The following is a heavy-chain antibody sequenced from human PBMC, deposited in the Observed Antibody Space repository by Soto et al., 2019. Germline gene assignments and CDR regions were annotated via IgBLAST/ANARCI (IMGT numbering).Heavy chain of an antibody. V-gene: IGHV3-48*02. CDR2: ISSPSTI. CDR1: GFAFGSYS. J-gene: IGHJ4*02. CDR3: VRDHKWAFDS. D-gene: IGHD1-26*01. Sequence: EVQLVESGGGLVQPGGSLRLSCTASGFAFGSYSMNWVRQAPGKGLEWISDISSPSTISYADSVKGRFTISRDDAENLMYLQMNSLRDEDTAVYYCVRDHKWAFDSWGQGTLVTVSS.